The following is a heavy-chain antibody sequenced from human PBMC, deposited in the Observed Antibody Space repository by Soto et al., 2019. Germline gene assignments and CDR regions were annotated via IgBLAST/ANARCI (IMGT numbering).Heavy chain of an antibody. CDR1: GYSFTSYW. D-gene: IGHD6-13*01. J-gene: IGHJ4*02. CDR3: ARLGPPIAAAGTGAY. CDR2: IDPSDSYT. V-gene: IGHV5-10-1*01. Sequence: EVQLVQSGAEVKKPGESLRISCKGSGYSFTSYWISWVRQMPGKGLEWMGRIDPSDSYTNYSPSFQGHVTISADKSISTAYLPWSSLKASDTAMYYCARLGPPIAAAGTGAYWGQGTLVTVSS.